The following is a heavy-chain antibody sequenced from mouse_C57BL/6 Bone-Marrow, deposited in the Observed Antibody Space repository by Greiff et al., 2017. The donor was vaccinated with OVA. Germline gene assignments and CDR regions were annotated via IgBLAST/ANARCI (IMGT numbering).Heavy chain of an antibody. Sequence: QVQLQQPGAELVMPGASVKLSCKASGYTFTSYWMHWVKQRPGQGLEWIGEIDPSDSYTNYNQKFKGKATLTVDKSSSTAYMQLSSLTSEDSAVYCCARDGYLFDYWGQGTTLTVSS. CDR1: GYTFTSYW. CDR2: IDPSDSYT. V-gene: IGHV1-69*01. D-gene: IGHD2-3*01. CDR3: ARDGYLFDY. J-gene: IGHJ2*01.